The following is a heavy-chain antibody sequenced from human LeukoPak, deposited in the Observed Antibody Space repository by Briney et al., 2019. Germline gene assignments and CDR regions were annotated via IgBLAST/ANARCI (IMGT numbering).Heavy chain of an antibody. Sequence: ASVKVSCKASGYTFTGYYMHWVRQATGQGLEWMGWMNPNSGNTGYAQKFQGRVTMTRNTSISTAYMELSSLRSEDTAVYYCARESSGSYYDWFDPWGQGTLVTVSS. CDR2: MNPNSGNT. CDR1: GYTFTGYY. J-gene: IGHJ5*02. CDR3: ARESSGSYYDWFDP. V-gene: IGHV1-8*02. D-gene: IGHD1-26*01.